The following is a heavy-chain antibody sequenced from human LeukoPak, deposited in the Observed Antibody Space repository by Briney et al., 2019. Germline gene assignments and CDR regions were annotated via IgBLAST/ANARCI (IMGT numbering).Heavy chain of an antibody. J-gene: IGHJ6*03. V-gene: IGHV1-18*01. CDR1: GFTFTAYG. CDR3: ARLGRYHLFSYMDV. CDR2: ISAYNGDT. D-gene: IGHD1-26*01. Sequence: AASVKVSCKASGFTFTAYGINWMRQAPGQGLEWMGWISAYNGDTKYAQKVQGRVSMTTDTSTNTAYMEVRSLRADDTAVYYCARLGRYHLFSYMDVWGKGTTATVSS.